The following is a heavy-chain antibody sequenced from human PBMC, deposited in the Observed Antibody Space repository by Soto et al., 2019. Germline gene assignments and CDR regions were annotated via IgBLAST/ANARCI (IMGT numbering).Heavy chain of an antibody. CDR3: ARAMVRGVIIRRYYYYGMDV. CDR2: INPSGGST. Sequence: QVQLVQSGAEVKKPGASVKVSCKASGYTFTSYYMHWVRQAPGQGLEWMGIINPSGGSTSYAQKFHGRVTMTRDTSTSTVYMELSSLRSEDTAVYYCARAMVRGVIIRRYYYYGMDVWGQGTTVTVSS. V-gene: IGHV1-46*01. D-gene: IGHD3-10*01. CDR1: GYTFTSYY. J-gene: IGHJ6*02.